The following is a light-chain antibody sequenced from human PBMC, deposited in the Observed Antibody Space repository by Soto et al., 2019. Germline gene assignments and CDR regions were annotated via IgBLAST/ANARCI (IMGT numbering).Light chain of an antibody. CDR2: KTS. Sequence: DFQMTQSPSTLSASIGDGVTISCRASQRIDSSLAWYQQKPGRAPKVIITKTSILEGGVPSRFSGSVSGTEFTLTIINLQPEDFATHYCQQYKDYPLTFGGGTKVEIK. CDR3: QQYKDYPLT. J-gene: IGKJ4*01. CDR1: QRIDSS. V-gene: IGKV1-5*03.